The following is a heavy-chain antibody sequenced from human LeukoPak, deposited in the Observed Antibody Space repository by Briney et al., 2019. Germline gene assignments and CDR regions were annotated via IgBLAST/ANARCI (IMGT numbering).Heavy chain of an antibody. CDR3: AKDGYGDYVSDY. J-gene: IGHJ4*02. CDR1: GFTFSSYE. V-gene: IGHV3-23*01. Sequence: GGSLRLSCAASGFTFSSYEMNWVRQAPGKGLEWVSGISGSAAITYYADSVKGRFTISRDNSKNTLYLQMNSLRAEDTAVYYCAKDGYGDYVSDYWGQGTLVTVSS. CDR2: ISGSAAIT. D-gene: IGHD4-17*01.